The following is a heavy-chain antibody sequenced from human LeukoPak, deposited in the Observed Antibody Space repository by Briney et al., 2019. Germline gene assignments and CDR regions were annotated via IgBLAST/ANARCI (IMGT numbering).Heavy chain of an antibody. J-gene: IGHJ4*02. CDR1: GFTFSSYA. Sequence: GGSLRLSCAASGFTFSSYAMSWVRQAPGKGLEWVSAISDSGGSTYYADSVKGRFTISRDNSKNALYLQMNSLRAEDTAVYYCAKHGVWFGELHSYYFDYWGQGTLVTVSS. V-gene: IGHV3-23*01. D-gene: IGHD3-10*01. CDR2: ISDSGGST. CDR3: AKHGVWFGELHSYYFDY.